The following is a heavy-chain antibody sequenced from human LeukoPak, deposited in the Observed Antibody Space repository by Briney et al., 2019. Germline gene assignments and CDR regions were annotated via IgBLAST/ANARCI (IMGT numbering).Heavy chain of an antibody. Sequence: GGSLRLSCAASGFTFSDYYMSWIRQAPGKGLEWVSYISSSGSTIYYADSVKGRFTISRDNAKNSLYLQMNSLRAEDTAVYYCARDFQDSSSWPTSMNDAFDIWGQGTMVTVSS. J-gene: IGHJ3*02. CDR3: ARDFQDSSSWPTSMNDAFDI. CDR2: ISSSGSTI. CDR1: GFTFSDYY. D-gene: IGHD6-13*01. V-gene: IGHV3-11*04.